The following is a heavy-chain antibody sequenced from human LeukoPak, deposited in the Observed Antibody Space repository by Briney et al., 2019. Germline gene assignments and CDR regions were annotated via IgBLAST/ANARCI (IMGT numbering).Heavy chain of an antibody. CDR3: ARGLGYCSGGSCYPTTY. V-gene: IGHV3-33*01. Sequence: GGSLRLSCAASGFTFSSYGMHWVRQAPGKGLEWVAVIWYDGSNKYYADSVKGRFTISRDNSKNTLYLQMNGLRAEDTAVYYCARGLGYCSGGSCYPTTYWGQGTLVTVSS. J-gene: IGHJ4*02. CDR1: GFTFSSYG. CDR2: IWYDGSNK. D-gene: IGHD2-15*01.